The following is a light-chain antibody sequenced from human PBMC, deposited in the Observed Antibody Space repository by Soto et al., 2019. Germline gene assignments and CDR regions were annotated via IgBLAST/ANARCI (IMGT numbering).Light chain of an antibody. J-gene: IGKJ1*01. CDR3: QHYGTSPWR. V-gene: IGKV3-20*01. CDR2: GAS. Sequence: EILFTQSPCSLSLSPGEKTTLSCRASQSVSSSYLAWYQQKPGQAPRPLIYGASSRAIGIPDRFSGSGSGTDFTLTISRLEPEDFGVYYCQHYGTSPWRFAQGINLDIK. CDR1: QSVSSSY.